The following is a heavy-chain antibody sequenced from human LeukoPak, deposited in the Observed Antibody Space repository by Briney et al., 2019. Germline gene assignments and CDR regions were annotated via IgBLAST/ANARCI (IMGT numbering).Heavy chain of an antibody. CDR1: GGTFSSYA. CDR2: IIPIFGTA. Sequence: GASVKVSCKASGGTFSSYAISWVRQAPGQGLEWMGGIIPIFGTANYAQKFQGRVTITTDESTSTAYMELSSLRSEDTAVYYCARSGDEDYDFWSGYFFGYWGQGTQVTVSS. V-gene: IGHV1-69*05. CDR3: ARSGDEDYDFWSGYFFGY. J-gene: IGHJ4*02. D-gene: IGHD3-3*01.